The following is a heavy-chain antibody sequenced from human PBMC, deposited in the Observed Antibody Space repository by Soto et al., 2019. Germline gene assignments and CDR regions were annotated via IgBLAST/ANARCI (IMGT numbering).Heavy chain of an antibody. J-gene: IGHJ4*02. D-gene: IGHD5-18*01. CDR2: IKNDGTEK. Sequence: GGSLRLSCAASGIRTSLYWMGWVRQAPGRGLEWVASIKNDGTEKYYMDSLKGRFTISRDNARNSLYLQMNSLRAEDTAVYFCVTGYHSDYWGQGTLVTVSS. V-gene: IGHV3-7*03. CDR3: VTGYHSDY. CDR1: GIRTSLYW.